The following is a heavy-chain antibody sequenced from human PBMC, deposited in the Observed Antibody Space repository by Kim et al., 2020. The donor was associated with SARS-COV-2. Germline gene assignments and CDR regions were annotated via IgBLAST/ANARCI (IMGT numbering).Heavy chain of an antibody. V-gene: IGHV3-23*01. J-gene: IGHJ4*02. CDR3: ANPRQPDY. Sequence: YEDAVNGRVTISRDKSKNALYLQRSSLRAEDTAIYYCANPRQPDYWGQGTLVTVSS. D-gene: IGHD6-13*01.